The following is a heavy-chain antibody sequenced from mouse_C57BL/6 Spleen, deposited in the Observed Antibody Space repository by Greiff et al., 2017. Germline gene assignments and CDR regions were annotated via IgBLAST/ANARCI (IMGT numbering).Heavy chain of an antibody. CDR3: ARWGANCADYYAMDD. J-gene: IGHJ4*01. CDR2: INPNNGGT. Sequence: EVQLQQSGPELVKPGASVKIPCKASGYTFTDYNMDWVKQSHGKSLEWLGDINPNNGGTIYNQKFKGQATLTVDKSSRTAYIELRGLTSEDTAVYYCARWGANCADYYAMDDWGQGTSVTVSS. D-gene: IGHD4-1*01. V-gene: IGHV1-18*01. CDR1: GYTFTDYN.